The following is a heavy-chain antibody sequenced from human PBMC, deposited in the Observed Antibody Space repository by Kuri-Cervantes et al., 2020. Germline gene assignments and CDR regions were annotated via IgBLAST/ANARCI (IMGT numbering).Heavy chain of an antibody. D-gene: IGHD4-17*01. Sequence: GESLKISCAASGFTFSSYAIHWVRQAPGKGLEWVAVLSYDGSNKYYADSVKGRFTVSRDNSKNTLYLQMDSLRPEDTALYYCARGFRATVTSGFYFDYWGQGTLVTVSS. V-gene: IGHV3-30*04. J-gene: IGHJ4*02. CDR3: ARGFRATVTSGFYFDY. CDR1: GFTFSSYA. CDR2: LSYDGSNK.